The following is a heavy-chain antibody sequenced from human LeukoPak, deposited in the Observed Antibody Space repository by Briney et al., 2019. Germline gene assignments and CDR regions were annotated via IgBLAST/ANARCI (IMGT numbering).Heavy chain of an antibody. V-gene: IGHV3-7*01. CDR2: IKQDGTEK. CDR3: AKVAKYYYGSETYYFFEH. J-gene: IGHJ4*02. CDR1: GFTVSSNY. Sequence: GGSLRLSCAASGFTVSSNYMSWVRQAPGKGLEWVANIKQDGTEKYYVDSVKGRFTISRDNAKNSLCLQMNSLRVEDTAVYYCAKVAKYYYGSETYYFFEHWGQGTPVTASS. D-gene: IGHD3-10*01.